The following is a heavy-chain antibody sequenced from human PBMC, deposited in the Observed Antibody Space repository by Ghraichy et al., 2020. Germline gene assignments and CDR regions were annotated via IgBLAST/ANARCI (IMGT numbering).Heavy chain of an antibody. J-gene: IGHJ5*02. V-gene: IGHV4-34*01. CDR3: APRRSARLLWFGESRGWFDP. CDR1: GGSFSGYY. D-gene: IGHD3-10*01. Sequence: SETLSLTCAVYGGSFSGYYWSWIRQPPGKGLEWIGEINHSGSTNYNPSLKSRVTISVDTSKNQFSLKLSSVTAADTAVYYRAPRRSARLLWFGESRGWFDPWGQGTLVTVSS. CDR2: INHSGST.